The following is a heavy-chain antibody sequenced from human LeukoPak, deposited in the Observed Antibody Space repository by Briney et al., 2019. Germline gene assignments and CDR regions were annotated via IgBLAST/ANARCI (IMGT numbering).Heavy chain of an antibody. CDR2: VYYTGGT. Sequence: SETLSLTCTVSGGSVNNYYWFWIRQFPGKGLEYIGYVYYTGGTDYNPSLESRVTISVDTSKNQFSLKLRSVTAADTATYYCARQKKGLQRVDTGFDSWGQGTLVIVSS. CDR1: GGSVNNYY. J-gene: IGHJ4*02. CDR3: ARQKKGLQRVDTGFDS. V-gene: IGHV4-59*02. D-gene: IGHD2-15*01.